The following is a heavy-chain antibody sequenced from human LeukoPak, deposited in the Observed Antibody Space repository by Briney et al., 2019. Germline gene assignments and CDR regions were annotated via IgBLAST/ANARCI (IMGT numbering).Heavy chain of an antibody. CDR2: IYWNDDK. D-gene: IGHD5-24*01. Sequence: SAPTLVKPTQTLTLTCTFSGFSLTTTGVGVGWIRQPPGKALEWLALIYWNDDKRYSPSLKSRLTITKDTSKNQVVLTMTNMDPVDTATYYCTRRREMTTLVYAFDIWGQGTMVTVSS. V-gene: IGHV2-5*01. CDR3: TRRREMTTLVYAFDI. J-gene: IGHJ3*02. CDR1: GFSLTTTGVG.